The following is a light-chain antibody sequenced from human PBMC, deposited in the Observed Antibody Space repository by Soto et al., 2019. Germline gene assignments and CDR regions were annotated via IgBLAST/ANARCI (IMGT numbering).Light chain of an antibody. Sequence: LTQPASVSGSPGQSITISCTGTSSDVGGYNYVSWYQQHPGKAPKLMIYQVTNRPSGVSNRFSGSRSGNTASLTISGLQAEDEADYYCSSYTDSSNYVFGTGTKVTVL. CDR2: QVT. CDR1: SSDVGGYNY. CDR3: SSYTDSSNYV. V-gene: IGLV2-14*01. J-gene: IGLJ1*01.